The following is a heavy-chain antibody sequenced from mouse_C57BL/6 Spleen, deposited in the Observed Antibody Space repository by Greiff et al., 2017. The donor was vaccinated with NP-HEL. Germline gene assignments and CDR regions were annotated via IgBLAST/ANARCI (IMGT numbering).Heavy chain of an antibody. J-gene: IGHJ2*01. Sequence: EVKLMESGGGLVQPGGSLSLSCAASGFTFTDYYMSWVRQPPGKALEWLGFIRNKANGYTTEYSASVKGRFTISRDNSQSILYLQMNALRAEDSATYYCARGQPTTGYFDYWGQGTTLTVSS. CDR1: GFTFTDYY. CDR3: ARGQPTTGYFDY. D-gene: IGHD2-12*01. CDR2: IRNKANGYTT. V-gene: IGHV7-3*01.